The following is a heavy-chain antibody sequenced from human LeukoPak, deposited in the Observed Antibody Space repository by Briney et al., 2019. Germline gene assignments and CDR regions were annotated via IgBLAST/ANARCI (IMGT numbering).Heavy chain of an antibody. V-gene: IGHV3-74*01. Sequence: GGSLRLSCAASGFTLSAYWMHWVRQAPGKGLMWVSRIEGDGNRITYADSVKGRFTISRDNAKNTLYLQMNSLRAEDTAVYYCARDWRNLGYDYWGQGTLVTVSS. CDR2: IEGDGNRI. CDR1: GFTLSAYW. CDR3: ARDWRNLGYDY. J-gene: IGHJ4*02. D-gene: IGHD5-12*01.